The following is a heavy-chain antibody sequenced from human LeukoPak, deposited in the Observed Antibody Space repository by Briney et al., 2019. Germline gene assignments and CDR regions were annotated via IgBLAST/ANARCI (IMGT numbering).Heavy chain of an antibody. CDR3: ARDDYCSGGSCYSEWFDP. J-gene: IGHJ5*02. D-gene: IGHD2-15*01. V-gene: IGHV7-4-1*02. CDR1: GYTFTSYA. CDR2: INTNTGNP. Sequence: ASVKVPCKASGYTFTSYAMNWVRQAPGQGLEWMGWINTNTGNPTYARGFTGRFVFSLDTSVSTAYLQISSLKAEDTAVYYCARDDYCSGGSCYSEWFDPWGQGTLVTVSS.